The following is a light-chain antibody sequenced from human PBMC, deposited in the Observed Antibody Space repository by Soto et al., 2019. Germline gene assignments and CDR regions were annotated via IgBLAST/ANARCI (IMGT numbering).Light chain of an antibody. J-gene: IGKJ1*01. CDR3: QQYHDLFPWT. V-gene: IGKV1-33*01. CDR1: QDISNY. CDR2: DAS. Sequence: DIQMTQSPSSLSASVGDRVTVTCQASQDISNYLNWYQHKAGKAPKLLISDASNLQTGVPSRFSGSGSGTDFTFTISSLQPEDIATYYCQQYHDLFPWTFSQGTKVEI.